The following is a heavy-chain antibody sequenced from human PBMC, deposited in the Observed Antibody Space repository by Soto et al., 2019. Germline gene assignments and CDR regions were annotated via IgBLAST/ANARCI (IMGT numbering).Heavy chain of an antibody. CDR3: ARHYGSGSYPLDY. D-gene: IGHD3-10*01. V-gene: IGHV4-59*08. CDR2: IYSSGSS. J-gene: IGHJ4*02. CDR1: GGSISGYY. Sequence: SETLSLTCTVSGGSISGYYWGWIRQPPGRGLEYIGYIYSSGSSNYNPSLKSRVTMSVDTSKNQFSLKLNSVTDADTAVYYCARHYGSGSYPLDYWGRGTLVNVSS.